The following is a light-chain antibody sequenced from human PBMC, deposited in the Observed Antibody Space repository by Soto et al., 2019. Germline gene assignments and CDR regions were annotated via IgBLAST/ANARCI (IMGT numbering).Light chain of an antibody. J-gene: IGKJ1*01. CDR1: QSVSSY. CDR2: GAS. V-gene: IGKV3-20*01. CDR3: QQYGSSGT. Sequence: EIVLTQSPATLSLSPGERATLSCRASQSVSSYLAWYQQKPGQAPRLLIYGASTRAAAIPDRFIGSGSGTDFALTISRLEPEDFAVYYCQQYGSSGTFGQGTKVDIK.